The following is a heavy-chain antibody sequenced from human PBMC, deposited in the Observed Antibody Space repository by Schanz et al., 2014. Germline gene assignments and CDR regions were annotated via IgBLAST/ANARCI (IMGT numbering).Heavy chain of an antibody. J-gene: IGHJ3*02. CDR2: ITYDGSNK. D-gene: IGHD1-1*01. V-gene: IGHV3-30*14. Sequence: QVQLVESGGGVVQPGRSLRLSCAASGFIFSGYAMIWVRQAPGKGLEWVAVITYDGSNKYYADSVKGRFTISRDNSKNTLYLQMNSLRAEDTAVYYCARDRWDWNNAFDIWGQGTMVTVSS. CDR3: ARDRWDWNNAFDI. CDR1: GFIFSGYA.